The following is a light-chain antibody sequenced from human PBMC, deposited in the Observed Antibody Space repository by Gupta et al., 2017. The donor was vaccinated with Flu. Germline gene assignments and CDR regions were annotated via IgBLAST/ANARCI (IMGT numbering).Light chain of an antibody. J-gene: IGKJ4*01. V-gene: IGKV3-15*01. CDR2: GAS. CDR1: QSVSSN. Sequence: EIVMTQSPATLSVSPGERATLSCRASQSVSSNLAWYQQKPGQAPRLLIYGASTRATGIPARFSGSGSGTEFTLTIRRLQSEDFAVYYCQQYNNWPTLTFGGGTTVEIK. CDR3: QQYNNWPTLT.